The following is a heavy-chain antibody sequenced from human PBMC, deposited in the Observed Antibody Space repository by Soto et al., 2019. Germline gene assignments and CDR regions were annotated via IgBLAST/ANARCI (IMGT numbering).Heavy chain of an antibody. Sequence: PSETLSLTCTVSCDSISSGNHYWSWIHQPPGKGLEWIGYIFYSGTAYYNPSLKSRLTISVDTSKNQFSLKLSSVTAADTAVYYCARTDYGTAYFDPWGQGSLVTVSS. CDR1: CDSISSGNHY. D-gene: IGHD3-10*01. CDR2: IFYSGTA. V-gene: IGHV4-30-4*01. CDR3: ARTDYGTAYFDP. J-gene: IGHJ5*02.